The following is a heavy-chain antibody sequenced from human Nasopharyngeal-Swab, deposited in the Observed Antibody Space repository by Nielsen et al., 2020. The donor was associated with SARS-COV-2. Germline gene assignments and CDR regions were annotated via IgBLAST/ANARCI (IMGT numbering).Heavy chain of an antibody. CDR1: FRDHS. D-gene: IGHD2-15*01. CDR2: ISSSSSYI. Sequence: FRDHSLNLVRQPPATGLEWVSSISSSSSYIYYADPVKGRFTISSDSAKNSLYLQMNNLRAEDTAVYYCARGYCSSGSCYAKHYGMDVWGQGTTVTVSS. CDR3: ARGYCSSGSCYAKHYGMDV. V-gene: IGHV3-21*01. J-gene: IGHJ6*02.